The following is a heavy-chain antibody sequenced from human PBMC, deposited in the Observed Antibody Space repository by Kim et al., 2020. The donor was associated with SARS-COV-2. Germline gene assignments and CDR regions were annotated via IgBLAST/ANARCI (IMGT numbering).Heavy chain of an antibody. D-gene: IGHD4-17*01. CDR3: TREDYGDYDGY. CDR2: ITSSGRTK. CDR1: GFIFINYE. Sequence: GGSLRLSCTASGFIFINYEMNWVRQAPGKGLEWISYITSSGRTKYYADSVKGRFTISRDNAKNSLYLQMNSLRVEDTAVYYCTREDYGDYDGYWGQGTLVTVSS. V-gene: IGHV3-48*03. J-gene: IGHJ4*02.